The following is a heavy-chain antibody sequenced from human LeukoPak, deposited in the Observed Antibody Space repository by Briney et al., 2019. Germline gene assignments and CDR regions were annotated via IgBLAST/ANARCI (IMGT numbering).Heavy chain of an antibody. J-gene: IGHJ4*02. V-gene: IGHV3-23*01. D-gene: IGHD6-6*01. CDR2: ISSTGGYT. Sequence: PGGSLRLSCAASGFTFSTYEMNWVRQAPGKGLEWVSTISSTGGYTYYADSVKGRFTISRDNSKNTLYLQMNSLRGEDTAVYYCSKTYSTSSHYFDYWGQGTLVTVSS. CDR1: GFTFSTYE. CDR3: SKTYSTSSHYFDY.